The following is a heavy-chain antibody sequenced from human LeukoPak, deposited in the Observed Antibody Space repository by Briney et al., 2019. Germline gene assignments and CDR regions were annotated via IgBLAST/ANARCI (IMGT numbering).Heavy chain of an antibody. Sequence: GGSLRLSCAASGFTFDDYAMHWVRQAPGKGLEWVSLISGDGGSTYYADSVKGRFTISRDNSKNSLYLQMNSLRTEDTALYYCEKKDRGSGSYWHDAFDIWGQGTMVTVSS. CDR3: EKKDRGSGSYWHDAFDI. D-gene: IGHD3-10*01. CDR2: ISGDGGST. J-gene: IGHJ3*02. V-gene: IGHV3-43*02. CDR1: GFTFDDYA.